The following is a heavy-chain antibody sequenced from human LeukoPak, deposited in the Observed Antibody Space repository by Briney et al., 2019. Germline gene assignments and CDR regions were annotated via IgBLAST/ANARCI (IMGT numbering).Heavy chain of an antibody. J-gene: IGHJ5*02. D-gene: IGHD3-22*01. CDR3: MYDSPETWFDP. Sequence: SETLSLTCAVYGGSFSGYYWGWIRQPPGKGLEWIGSIYYSGSTYYNPSLKSRVTISVDTSKNQFSLKLSSVTAADTAVYYCMYDSPETWFDPWGQGTLVTVSS. V-gene: IGHV4-39*01. CDR1: GGSFSGYY. CDR2: IYYSGST.